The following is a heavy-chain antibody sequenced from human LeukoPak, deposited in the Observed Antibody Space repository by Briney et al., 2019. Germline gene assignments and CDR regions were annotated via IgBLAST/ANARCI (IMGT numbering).Heavy chain of an antibody. D-gene: IGHD5-12*01. CDR2: ISYDGSNK. Sequence: GGFLRLSCAASGFTFSSYGMHWVRQAPGKGLEWVAVISYDGSNKYYADSVKGRFTISRDNSKNTLYLQMNSLRAEDTAVYYCAKDRHSGYDSFDYWGQGTLVTVSS. V-gene: IGHV3-30*18. CDR3: AKDRHSGYDSFDY. J-gene: IGHJ4*02. CDR1: GFTFSSYG.